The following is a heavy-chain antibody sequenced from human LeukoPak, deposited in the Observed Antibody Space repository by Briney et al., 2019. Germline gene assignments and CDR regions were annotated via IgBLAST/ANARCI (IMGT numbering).Heavy chain of an antibody. Sequence: KGGESLKISCEGSGYSFSNYWIGWVRQMPGKGLECMGIIYPGDYETRYSPSFQGLVTISVDKSISTAYLQWSSLKASDTAMYYCAIPPGYCGNDCSFDHWGQGTLVTVSS. CDR3: AIPPGYCGNDCSFDH. CDR1: GYSFSNYW. D-gene: IGHD2-21*02. CDR2: IYPGDYET. J-gene: IGHJ4*02. V-gene: IGHV5-51*01.